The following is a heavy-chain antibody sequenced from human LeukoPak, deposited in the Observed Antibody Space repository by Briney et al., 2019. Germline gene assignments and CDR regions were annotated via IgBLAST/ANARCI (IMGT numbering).Heavy chain of an antibody. Sequence: SETLSLTCAVSGGSISSSNWWSWVRQPPGKGLEWIGEIYHSGSTNYNPSLKSRVTISVDKSKNQFSLKLSSVTAADTAVYYCARVVAYYDSSGYLYYFDYWGQGTLVTVSS. V-gene: IGHV4-4*02. CDR3: ARVVAYYDSSGYLYYFDY. CDR1: GGSISSSNW. CDR2: IYHSGST. D-gene: IGHD3-22*01. J-gene: IGHJ4*02.